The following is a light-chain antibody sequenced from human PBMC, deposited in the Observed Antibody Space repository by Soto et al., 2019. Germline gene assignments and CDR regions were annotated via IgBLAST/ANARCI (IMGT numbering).Light chain of an antibody. CDR2: GAS. CDR3: PQNNNCAIT. V-gene: IGKV3-15*01. Sequence: EIVMTPAPATLSVSPGERPTLSFSASQSVTNNLAWYQQQPDPAHRLLIYGASTGATGIPARFSGRGYGTGFTLTLSSLQSKDFAVYYCPQNNNCAITFGQGTRLEIK. CDR1: QSVTNN. J-gene: IGKJ5*01.